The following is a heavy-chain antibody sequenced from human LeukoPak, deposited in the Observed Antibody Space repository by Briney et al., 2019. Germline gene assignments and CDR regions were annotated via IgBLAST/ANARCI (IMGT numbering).Heavy chain of an antibody. D-gene: IGHD4-23*01. CDR1: GYTFTGYY. Sequence: ASVKVSCKASGYTFTGYYMHWVRQAPGQGLEWMGWINPNSGGTNYAQKLQGRVTMTTDTSTSTPYMELRSLRSDHTAVYYCARDPPTVVTQSIGYFDLWGRGTLVTVSS. J-gene: IGHJ2*01. V-gene: IGHV1-2*02. CDR2: INPNSGGT. CDR3: ARDPPTVVTQSIGYFDL.